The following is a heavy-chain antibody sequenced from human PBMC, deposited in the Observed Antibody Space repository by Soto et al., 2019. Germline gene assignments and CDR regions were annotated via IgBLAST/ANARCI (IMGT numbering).Heavy chain of an antibody. Sequence: SETLSLTCTVSGGSITNYYWSWIRQPAGKGLEWIGRMYTKERTNYNPSFKSRVTMSVDTSKNQFSLKLNAVTAADTAVYYCARDDYKDGGNNWFDPWGQGTLVTVSS. CDR1: GGSITNYY. CDR3: ARDDYKDGGNNWFDP. V-gene: IGHV4-4*07. CDR2: MYTKERT. D-gene: IGHD3-16*01. J-gene: IGHJ5*02.